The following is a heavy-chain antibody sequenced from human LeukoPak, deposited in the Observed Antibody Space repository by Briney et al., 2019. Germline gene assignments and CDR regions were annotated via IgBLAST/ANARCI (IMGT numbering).Heavy chain of an antibody. CDR3: ARDRDTAMGL. V-gene: IGHV3-30*04. CDR1: GFTFSSYA. D-gene: IGHD5-18*01. CDR2: ISYDGSNK. J-gene: IGHJ4*02. Sequence: PGGSLRLSCAASGFTFSSYAMHWVRQAPGKGLEWVAVISYDGSNKYYADSVKGRFTISRDNSKNTLYLQMNSLRAEDTAVYYSARDRDTAMGLWGQGTLVTVSS.